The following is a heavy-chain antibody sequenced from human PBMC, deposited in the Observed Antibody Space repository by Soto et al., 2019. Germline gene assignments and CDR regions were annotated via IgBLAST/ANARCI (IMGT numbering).Heavy chain of an antibody. V-gene: IGHV3-23*01. CDR3: SKDLDCSGGSCYSDVLIFDY. CDR2: ISGSGGST. D-gene: IGHD2-15*01. J-gene: IGHJ4*02. CDR1: GFTFSSYA. Sequence: GGSLRLSCAASGFTFSSYAMSWVRQAPGKGLEWVSAISGSGGSTYYADSVKGRFTISRDNSKNTLYLQMNSLRAEDTAVYYCSKDLDCSGGSCYSDVLIFDYWGQGTLVTVSS.